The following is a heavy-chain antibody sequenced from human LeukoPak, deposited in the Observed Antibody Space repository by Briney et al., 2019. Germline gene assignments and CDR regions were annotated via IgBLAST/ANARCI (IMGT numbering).Heavy chain of an antibody. CDR3: ARDTLTYSSNWYDALDI. J-gene: IGHJ3*02. CDR1: VGSISSGSYY. V-gene: IGHV4-61*02. D-gene: IGHD6-13*01. Sequence: PSQTLSLTCTVSVGSISSGSYYWSWIRQPSGKGLEWIGRIYTSGSTNSNPSLKSRATISVDTSKYQFSLELSSVTAADTAVYYCARDTLTYSSNWYDALDIWGQGTMVTVSS. CDR2: IYTSGST.